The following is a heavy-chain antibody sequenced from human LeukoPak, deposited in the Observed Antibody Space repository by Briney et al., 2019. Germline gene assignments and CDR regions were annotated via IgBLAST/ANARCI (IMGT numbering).Heavy chain of an antibody. CDR2: IYYSGST. J-gene: IGHJ4*02. D-gene: IGHD3-10*01. CDR3: ASVNRGWFGVGEY. CDR1: RGSISSNNYY. Sequence: SETLSLTCTVSRGSISSNNYYWGWIRQPPGKGLEWIGRIYYSGSTYYNPSLKSRVTISVDTSKNQFSLKVTSVTAADTAVYYCASVNRGWFGVGEYWGQGTLVTVSS. V-gene: IGHV4-39*01.